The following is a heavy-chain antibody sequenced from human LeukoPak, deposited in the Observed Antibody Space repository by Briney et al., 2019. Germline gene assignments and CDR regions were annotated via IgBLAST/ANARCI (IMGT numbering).Heavy chain of an antibody. CDR1: GYTFTGYY. CDR3: ARDSPQNCSSTSCYVGYYGMDV. V-gene: IGHV1-2*02. CDR2: INPNSGGT. Sequence: ASAKVSCKASGYTFTGYYMHWVRQAPGQGLEWMGWINPNSGGTNYAQKCQGRVTMTRDTSISTAYMELSRLRSDDTAVYYCARDSPQNCSSTSCYVGYYGMDVWGQGTTVTVSS. D-gene: IGHD2-2*01. J-gene: IGHJ6*02.